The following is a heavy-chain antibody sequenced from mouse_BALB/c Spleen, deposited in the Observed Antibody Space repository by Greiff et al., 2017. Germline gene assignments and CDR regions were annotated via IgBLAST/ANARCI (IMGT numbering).Heavy chain of an antibody. CDR3: ASEGLERDD. Sequence: EVKLQQSGPGLVKPSQSLSLTCSVTGYSFTSGYYWNWIRQFPGNRLEWMGYISYDGSNNYNPSLKNRISITRDTSKNQFFLKLNSVTTEDTATYYCASEGLERDDWGQGTLVTVSA. CDR1: GYSFTSGYY. V-gene: IGHV3-6*02. J-gene: IGHJ3*01. CDR2: ISYDGSN.